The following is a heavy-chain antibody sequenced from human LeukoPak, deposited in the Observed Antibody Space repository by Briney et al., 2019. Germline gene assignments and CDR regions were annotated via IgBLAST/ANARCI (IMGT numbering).Heavy chain of an antibody. J-gene: IGHJ4*02. V-gene: IGHV3-11*04. D-gene: IGHD2-2*01. CDR3: ARTRDYQLLSSTDS. CDR1: GFTFSDYY. Sequence: GGSLRLSCAASGFTFSDYYMSWIRQAPGKGLEWVSYISSSGSTIYYADSVKGRFTISRDNAKNSLYLQMNGLGVEDTAVYYCARTRDYQLLSSTDSWGQGTLVTVSS. CDR2: ISSSGSTI.